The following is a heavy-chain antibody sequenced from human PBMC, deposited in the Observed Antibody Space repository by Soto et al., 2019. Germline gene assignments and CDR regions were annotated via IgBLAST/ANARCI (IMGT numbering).Heavy chain of an antibody. J-gene: IGHJ5*02. CDR2: IYLRGGT. D-gene: IGHD5-12*01. CDR3: ARFTYKSGFNWFDP. CDR1: GASLNSDY. Sequence: SETLSLTCTVSGASLNSDYWNWIRQSPGKRPEWIGYIYLRGGTDYNPSLKSRVTISIDKSKNQFSLNLRSVTAADTAVDFCARFTYKSGFNWFDPWGQGTQVTVS. V-gene: IGHV4-59*03.